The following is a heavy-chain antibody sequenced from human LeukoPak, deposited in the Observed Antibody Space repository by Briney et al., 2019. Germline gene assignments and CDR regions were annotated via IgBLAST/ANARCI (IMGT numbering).Heavy chain of an antibody. Sequence: GGSLRLSCTASGFSFSEYSMNWVRQAPGKGLDWVSYISSSSSTIYYADSVKGRFTISRDNAKNSLYLQMNSLRAEDTAVYYCAKSDDFWSGQSQNWGQGTLVTVSS. J-gene: IGHJ4*02. CDR2: ISSSSSTI. CDR1: GFSFSEYS. CDR3: AKSDDFWSGQSQN. D-gene: IGHD3-3*01. V-gene: IGHV3-48*04.